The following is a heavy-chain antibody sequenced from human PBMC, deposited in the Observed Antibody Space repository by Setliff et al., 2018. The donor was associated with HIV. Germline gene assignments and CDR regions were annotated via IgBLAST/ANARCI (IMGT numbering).Heavy chain of an antibody. V-gene: IGHV3-23*01. CDR1: GLTFSTSA. Sequence: GGSLSLSCVVSGLTFSTSAMSWVRQGPGKGLHWVAGISRSGVSTHYADPVKGRFSISRDNSKNTLLLQMNSLRVEDTALYYCVKGGDYNRRGFFDSWGLGTRVTVSS. CDR2: ISRSGVST. J-gene: IGHJ4*02. D-gene: IGHD4-4*01. CDR3: VKGGDYNRRGFFDS.